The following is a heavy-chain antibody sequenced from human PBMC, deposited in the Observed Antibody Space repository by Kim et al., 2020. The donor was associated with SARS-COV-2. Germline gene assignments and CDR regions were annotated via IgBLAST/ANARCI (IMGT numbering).Heavy chain of an antibody. CDR2: ITKSSTTI. CDR1: GFTFSAYD. D-gene: IGHD3-16*01. CDR3: VRERMGGAFDM. V-gene: IGHV3-48*02. Sequence: GGSLRLSCATSGFTFSAYDMNWVRQAPGKGLEWLSFITKSSTTIYYADSVEGRFTISRDNAKNSLFLQMNSLRDEDTALYYCVRERMGGAFDMWGQGTM. J-gene: IGHJ3*02.